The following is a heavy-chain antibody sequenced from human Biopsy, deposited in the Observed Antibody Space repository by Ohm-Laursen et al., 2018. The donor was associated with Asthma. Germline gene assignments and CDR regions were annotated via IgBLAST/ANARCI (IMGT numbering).Heavy chain of an antibody. CDR2: MSFDGRQT. CDR3: AKERYYDFWSGYPI. V-gene: IGHV3-30*18. J-gene: IGHJ3*02. Sequence: SLRLSCTASGFSFGSYGMHWVRQAPGKGLEWVAVMSFDGRQTYYADSVKGRFTISRDNSKNTLYLQMNSLRAEDTAVYYRAKERYYDFWSGYPIWGQGTMVTVSS. D-gene: IGHD3-3*01. CDR1: GFSFGSYG.